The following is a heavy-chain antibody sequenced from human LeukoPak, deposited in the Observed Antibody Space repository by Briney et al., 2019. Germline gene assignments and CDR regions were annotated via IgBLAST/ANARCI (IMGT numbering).Heavy chain of an antibody. V-gene: IGHV1-2*02. J-gene: IGHJ4*02. CDR2: INPNSGGT. CDR1: GYTFTGYY. CDR3: ARVDEYSSSDDY. Sequence: ASVKVPCKASGYTFTGYYMHWVRQAPGQGLEWMGWINPNSGGTNYAQKFQGRVTMTRDTSISTAYMELSGLRSDDTAVYYCARVDEYSSSDDYSGQGTLVTVSS. D-gene: IGHD6-6*01.